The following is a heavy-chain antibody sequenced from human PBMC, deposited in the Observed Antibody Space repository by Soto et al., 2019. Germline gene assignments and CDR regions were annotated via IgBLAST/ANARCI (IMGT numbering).Heavy chain of an antibody. D-gene: IGHD3-3*01. CDR1: GGSFSGYY. CDR3: ARGDRDFWSGYYPLGYYGMDV. CDR2: INHSGST. V-gene: IGHV4-34*01. J-gene: IGHJ6*02. Sequence: SETLSLTCAVYGGSFSGYYWSWIRQPPGKGLEWIGEINHSGSTNYNPSLKSRVTISVDTSKNQFSLKLSSVTAADTAVYYCARGDRDFWSGYYPLGYYGMDVWGQGTTVTVSS.